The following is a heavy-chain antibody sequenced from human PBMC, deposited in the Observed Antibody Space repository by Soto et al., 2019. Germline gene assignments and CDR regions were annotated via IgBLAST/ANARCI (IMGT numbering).Heavy chain of an antibody. CDR2: IRGFSPYT. CDR1: GFTFRTYT. Sequence: EVQLVESGGGLVKPGGSLRLSCISSGFTFRTYTMNWVRQAPGKGLEWVSGIRGFSPYTFYAESVKGRFTISRDNAKNSLYLPMNSVRAEDTAVYYCARDRGYDAHDYYYNAMDVWGQGTTVTVSS. D-gene: IGHD2-15*01. J-gene: IGHJ6*02. V-gene: IGHV3-21*01. CDR3: ARDRGYDAHDYYYNAMDV.